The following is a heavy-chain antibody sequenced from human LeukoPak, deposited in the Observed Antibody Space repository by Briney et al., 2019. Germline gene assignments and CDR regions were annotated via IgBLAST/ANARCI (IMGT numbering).Heavy chain of an antibody. CDR1: GYTFTGYY. Sequence: ASVKVSRKASGYTFTGYYMHWVRQAPGQGLEWMGWINPNSGGTNYAQKFQGRVTMTRDTSISTAYMGLSRLRSDDTAVYYCARSAWIQLWFLNYWGQGTLVTVSS. V-gene: IGHV1-2*02. D-gene: IGHD5-18*01. CDR3: ARSAWIQLWFLNY. J-gene: IGHJ4*02. CDR2: INPNSGGT.